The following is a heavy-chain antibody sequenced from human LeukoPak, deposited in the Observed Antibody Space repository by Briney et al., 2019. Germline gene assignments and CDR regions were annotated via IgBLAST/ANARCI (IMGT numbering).Heavy chain of an antibody. D-gene: IGHD6-19*01. CDR1: GGSISSGSYY. J-gene: IGHJ4*02. CDR3: ARQYSSGWYFSFDY. CDR2: IYTSGST. Sequence: KPSETLSLTCTVSGGSISSGSYYWSWIRQPAGKGLEWIGRIYTSGSTNYNPSLKSRVTISVDTSKNQFSLKLSSVAAADTAVYYCARQYSSGWYFSFDYWGQGTLVTVSS. V-gene: IGHV4-61*02.